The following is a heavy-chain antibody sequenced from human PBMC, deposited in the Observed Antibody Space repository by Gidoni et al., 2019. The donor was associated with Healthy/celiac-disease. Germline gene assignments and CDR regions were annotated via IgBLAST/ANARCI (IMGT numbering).Heavy chain of an antibody. V-gene: IGHV4-61*02. D-gene: IGHD3-22*01. CDR2: IYTSGST. CDR1: GGSISSGSYY. J-gene: IGHJ4*02. Sequence: QVQLQESGPGLVKPSQTLSLTCTVSGGSISSGSYYWSWIRQPAGKGLEWIGRIYTSGSTNYNPSLKSRVTISVDTSKNQFSLKLSSVTAADTAVYYCARALVGYDSSGYYFDYWGQGTLVTVSS. CDR3: ARALVGYDSSGYYFDY.